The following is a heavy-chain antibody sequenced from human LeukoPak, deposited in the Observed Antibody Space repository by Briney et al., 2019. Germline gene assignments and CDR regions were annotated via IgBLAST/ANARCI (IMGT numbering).Heavy chain of an antibody. V-gene: IGHV1-2*02. D-gene: IGHD3-22*01. J-gene: IGHJ4*02. CDR3: ARALYPYDSDTSGPFDY. Sequence: ASVKVSCKASGYTFTDYYIHWVRQAPGHGLEWMGWVNPNSGDTNSAQKFQGRVTVTRDTSISTASMELSRLTSDDTAVYYCARALYPYDSDTSGPFDYWGQGTLVTVSS. CDR2: VNPNSGDT. CDR1: GYTFTDYY.